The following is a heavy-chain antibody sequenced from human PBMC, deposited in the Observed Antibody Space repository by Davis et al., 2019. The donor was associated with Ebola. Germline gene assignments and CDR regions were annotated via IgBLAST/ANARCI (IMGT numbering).Heavy chain of an antibody. V-gene: IGHV3-21*04. CDR3: ARVVYSHGGRGLGVFDV. CDR1: GFTFSSYS. Sequence: GGSLRLSCAASGFTFSSYSMNWVRQTPGKGPEWVSSISSSSRYIYYGDSVKGRFAVSRDNAKRSTYLRMSSLRVEDTAVYYCARVVYSHGGRGLGVFDVWGQGTMVIVSP. J-gene: IGHJ3*01. CDR2: ISSSSRYI. D-gene: IGHD2-21*01.